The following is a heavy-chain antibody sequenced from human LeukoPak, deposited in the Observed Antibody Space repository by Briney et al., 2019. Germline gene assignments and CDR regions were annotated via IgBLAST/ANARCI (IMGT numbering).Heavy chain of an antibody. V-gene: IGHV1-2*06. Sequence: GASVKVSCKASGYTFTGYYMHWVRQAPGQGLEWMGRINPNSGGTNYAQKFQGRVTMTRDTSISTAYMKLSRLRSDDTAVYYCAVNDYGDYVPSNWGQGTLVTVSS. CDR1: GYTFTGYY. CDR3: AVNDYGDYVPSN. CDR2: INPNSGGT. D-gene: IGHD4-17*01. J-gene: IGHJ4*02.